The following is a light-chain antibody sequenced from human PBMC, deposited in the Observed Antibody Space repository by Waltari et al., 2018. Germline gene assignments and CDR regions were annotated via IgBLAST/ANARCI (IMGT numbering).Light chain of an antibody. V-gene: IGKV3D-7*01. CDR3: QQDYNSVT. Sequence: EIVMTQSPATLSLSPGENATLSCRTSPSIDSGDLSGYQQKPGQSPRLLLYGTSTRATGIPARISGSGSGTDFTLTISSLQPEDFAVYYCQQDYNSVTFGPGTKVEI. CDR2: GTS. CDR1: PSIDSGD. J-gene: IGKJ1*01.